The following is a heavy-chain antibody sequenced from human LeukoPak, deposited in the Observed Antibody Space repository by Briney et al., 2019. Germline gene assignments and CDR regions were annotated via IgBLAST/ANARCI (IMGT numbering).Heavy chain of an antibody. Sequence: GGSLRLSCAASGFXFSTYAISWVRQAPGKGLEWVSDISGTGGRTYYADSVKGRFTISRDNSKNTVDLLMNSLRAEDTAIYYCARDVPYYYDSSGYYSPFDCWGQGTLVTVSS. CDR3: ARDVPYYYDSSGYYSPFDC. V-gene: IGHV3-23*01. CDR2: ISGTGGRT. D-gene: IGHD3-22*01. CDR1: GFXFSTYA. J-gene: IGHJ4*02.